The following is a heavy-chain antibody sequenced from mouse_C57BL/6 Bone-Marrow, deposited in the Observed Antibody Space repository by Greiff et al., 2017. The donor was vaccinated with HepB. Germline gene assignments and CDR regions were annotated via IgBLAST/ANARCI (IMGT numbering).Heavy chain of an antibody. V-gene: IGHV5-4*03. CDR3: ARGTGTGDFDY. D-gene: IGHD4-1*01. J-gene: IGHJ2*01. CDR2: ISDGGSYT. CDR1: GFTFSSYA. Sequence: EVKLVESGGGLVKPGGSLKLSCAASGFTFSSYATSWVRQTPEKRLEWVATISDGGSYTYYPDNVKGRFTISRDNAKNNLYLQMSHLKSEDTAMYYCARGTGTGDFDYWGQGTTLTVSS.